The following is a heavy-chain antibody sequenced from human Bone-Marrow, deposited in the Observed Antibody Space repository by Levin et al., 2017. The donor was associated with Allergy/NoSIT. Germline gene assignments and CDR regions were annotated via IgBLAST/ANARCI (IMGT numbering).Heavy chain of an antibody. CDR2: TRFDGSNT. CDR3: ARDAGDDTTGYYFDF. CDR1: GFTFSGYV. V-gene: IGHV3-33*01. D-gene: IGHD3-22*01. Sequence: GGSLRLSCAGSGFTFSGYVIHWVRQAPGKGLEWVAVTRFDGSNTYYADSVKGRFTISRDNSKSTLFLEMTSRRAEDTAVYFCARDAGDDTTGYYFDFWGLGTLVTVSS. J-gene: IGHJ4*02.